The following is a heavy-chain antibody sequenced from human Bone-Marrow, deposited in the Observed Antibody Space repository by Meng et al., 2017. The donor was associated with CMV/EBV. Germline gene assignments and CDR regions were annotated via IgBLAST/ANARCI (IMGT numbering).Heavy chain of an antibody. CDR2: IIPIFGTA. V-gene: IGHV1-69*05. CDR1: NFSSYA. Sequence: NFSSYASSGVRQAPGQGLEWMGGIIPIFGTANYAQKFQGRVTITTDESTSTAYMELSSLRSEDTAVYYCARDLSIAARHTHWYFDLWGRGTLVTVSS. D-gene: IGHD6-6*01. CDR3: ARDLSIAARHTHWYFDL. J-gene: IGHJ2*01.